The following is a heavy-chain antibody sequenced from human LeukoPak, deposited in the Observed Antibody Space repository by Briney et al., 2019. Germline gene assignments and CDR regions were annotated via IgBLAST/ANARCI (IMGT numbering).Heavy chain of an antibody. Sequence: PSQTLSLTCTVSGNSISSGDNYWSWIRQPAGKGLEWIGRVYTSGSTNYNPSLKSRVTISVDTSKNQFSLKLSSVTAADTAVYYCAGGVTIVRGTSKHFDYWGQGTLVTVSS. V-gene: IGHV4-61*02. D-gene: IGHD3-10*01. CDR2: VYTSGST. CDR1: GNSISSGDNY. CDR3: AGGVTIVRGTSKHFDY. J-gene: IGHJ4*02.